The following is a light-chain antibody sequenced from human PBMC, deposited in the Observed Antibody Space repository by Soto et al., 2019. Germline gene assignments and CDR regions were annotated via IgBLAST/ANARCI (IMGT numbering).Light chain of an antibody. V-gene: IGLV2-14*01. CDR3: SSYTNSNTWV. J-gene: IGLJ3*02. Sequence: QSVLTQPASVSGSPGQSTTISCTGTSSDVGDYDYVSWYQQHPGKAPKLMIYEVRNRPSGVSNRFSGSKSGNTASLAISGLQAEDEANYYCSSYTNSNTWVFGGGTKLTVL. CDR1: SSDVGDYDY. CDR2: EVR.